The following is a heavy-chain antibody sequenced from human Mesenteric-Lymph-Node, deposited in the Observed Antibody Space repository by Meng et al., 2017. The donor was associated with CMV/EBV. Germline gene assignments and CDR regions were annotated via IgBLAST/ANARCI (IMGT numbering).Heavy chain of an antibody. V-gene: IGHV3-23*01. J-gene: IGHJ5*02. Sequence: GGSLRLSCEASGFTFSSFAMSWVRQAPGKGLEWVSGSSSGSTYYAGSVKGRFSISRDNSKSTLFLQMNSLRDEDTAVYYCARGLNWLDPWGQGTLVTVSS. CDR3: ARGLNWLDP. CDR1: GFTFSSFA. D-gene: IGHD3-10*01. CDR2: SSSGST.